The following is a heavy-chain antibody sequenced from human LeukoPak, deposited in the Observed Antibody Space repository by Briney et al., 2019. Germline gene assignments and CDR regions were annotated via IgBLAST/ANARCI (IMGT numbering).Heavy chain of an antibody. Sequence: GGSLRLSCAASGFTVSSNYMSWVRQSPGKGLEWVSVVYSDGSTYSADSVKGRFTISRDTSKNTLYLQMNSLRGEDTAIYYCARGTVTTSPPYYYGMDVWGQGTTVTVSS. D-gene: IGHD4-17*01. V-gene: IGHV3-53*01. CDR3: ARGTVTTSPPYYYGMDV. CDR1: GFTVSSNY. J-gene: IGHJ6*02. CDR2: VYSDGST.